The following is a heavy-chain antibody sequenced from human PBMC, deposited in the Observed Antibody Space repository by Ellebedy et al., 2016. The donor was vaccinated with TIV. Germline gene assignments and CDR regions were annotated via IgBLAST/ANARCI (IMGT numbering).Heavy chain of an antibody. J-gene: IGHJ4*02. CDR1: GFSFSDYY. D-gene: IGHD2-15*01. CDR2: ISSSGSDT. Sequence: GESLKISCAASGFSFSDYYMSWIRQVPGTGLEWLSYISSSGSDTNYADSVKDRFHISRDNAKNSLYLQMNSLGVEDTAVYYCARGGGSCWGQGTLVSVSS. CDR3: ARGGGSC. V-gene: IGHV3-11*06.